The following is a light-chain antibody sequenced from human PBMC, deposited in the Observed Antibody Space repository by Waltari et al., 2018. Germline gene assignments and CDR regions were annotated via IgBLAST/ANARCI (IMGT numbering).Light chain of an antibody. CDR3: QSFDSNLSASV. Sequence: QSVLTQPPSMSGAPWQKVTIPCTGGSSNFGAGYDVQWYQPFPGTAPKPLIFGNSNRPAGVPGRFSGSRSGTSASLAIAGLQSEDEAVYYCQSFDSNLSASVFGGGTKLTVL. CDR2: GNS. CDR1: SSNFGAGYD. J-gene: IGLJ3*02. V-gene: IGLV1-40*01.